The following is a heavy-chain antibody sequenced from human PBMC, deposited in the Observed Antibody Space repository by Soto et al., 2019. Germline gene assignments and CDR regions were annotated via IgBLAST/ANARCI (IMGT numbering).Heavy chain of an antibody. V-gene: IGHV4-31*03. CDR1: GGSISSGGYY. CDR2: IYYSGST. Sequence: SETLSLTCTVSGGSISSGGYYWSWIRQHPGKGLEWIGYIYYSGSTYYNPSLKSRVTISVDTSKNQFSLKLSSVTAADTAVYYCAREQMGRGSGYPNHYGMDVWGQGTTVTVSS. J-gene: IGHJ6*02. CDR3: AREQMGRGSGYPNHYGMDV. D-gene: IGHD3-22*01.